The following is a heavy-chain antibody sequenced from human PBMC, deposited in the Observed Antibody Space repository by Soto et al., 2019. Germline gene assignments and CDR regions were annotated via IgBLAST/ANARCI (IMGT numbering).Heavy chain of an antibody. CDR2: ISGSGGST. CDR3: ACGVSAGKDSPPVS. V-gene: IGHV3-23*01. J-gene: IGHJ5*02. Sequence: PGGSLRLSCAASGFTFKMYWMHWFRQAPGKRLDWVSAISGSGGSTYSADSVQGRFTISRDNSKNTLYLQMSSLRAEDTAVYYFACGVSAGKDSPPVSWGEGLLITVPQ. CDR1: GFTFKMYW. D-gene: IGHD6-13*01.